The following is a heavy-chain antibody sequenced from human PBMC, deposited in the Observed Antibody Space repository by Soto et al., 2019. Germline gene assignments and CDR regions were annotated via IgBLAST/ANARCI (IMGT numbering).Heavy chain of an antibody. CDR3: ARHGSN. CDR2: IYYSGIT. Sequence: QLQLQESGPGLVKPSETLSLTCTVSGVSISNSSYYWGWIRRPPGKGLEWIGTIYYSGITYYNPSRKSRVTISVDTSKNQFSLKRTAVTAADTAVYYCARHGSNWGQGTLVTVSS. CDR1: GVSISNSSYY. V-gene: IGHV4-39*01. J-gene: IGHJ4*02.